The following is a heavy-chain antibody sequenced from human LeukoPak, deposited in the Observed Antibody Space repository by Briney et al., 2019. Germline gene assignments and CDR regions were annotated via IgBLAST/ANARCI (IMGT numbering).Heavy chain of an antibody. J-gene: IGHJ3*02. CDR1: GYTFTGYY. CDR3: ARRVRSRSSDGDAFDI. V-gene: IGHV1-2*02. Sequence: ASVKVSCKASGYTFTGYYMHWVRQAPGQGLEWMRWINPNSGGTNYAQKFQGRVTMTRDTSINTAYMELSRLRSDDTAVYYCARRVRSRSSDGDAFDIWGQGTMVTVSS. D-gene: IGHD3-22*01. CDR2: INPNSGGT.